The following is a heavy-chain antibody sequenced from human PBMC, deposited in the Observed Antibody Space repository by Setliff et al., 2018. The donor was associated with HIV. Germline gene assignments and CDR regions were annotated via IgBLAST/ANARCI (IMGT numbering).Heavy chain of an antibody. D-gene: IGHD2-2*01. J-gene: IGHJ4*02. V-gene: IGHV4-34*01. CDR3: ARVRSRVPPSIFDY. Sequence: PSETLSLTCAVYGAPFNGYYWAWIRQSPAKGLEWIGEIYHSGIVNYNPSLQSRVTISTDTSKNQFSLRLNSVTVADTAVYYCARVRSRVPPSIFDYWGMGSLVTVSS. CDR1: GAPFNGYY. CDR2: IYHSGIV.